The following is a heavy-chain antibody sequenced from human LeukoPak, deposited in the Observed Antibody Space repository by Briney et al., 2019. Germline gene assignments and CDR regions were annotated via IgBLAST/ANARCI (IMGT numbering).Heavy chain of an antibody. CDR2: IRYDGSNK. CDR1: GFTFSSYG. J-gene: IGHJ3*01. CDR3: ARYSFQYTNSPLRHDAFDV. V-gene: IGHV3-30*02. D-gene: IGHD2/OR15-2a*01. Sequence: GGSLRLSCAASGFTFSSYGMHWVRQAPGKGLEWVAFIRYDGSNKYYADSVKGRFTISRDNSKNTLYLQMNSLRAEDTAVYYCARYSFQYTNSPLRHDAFDVWGQGMMVVVSS.